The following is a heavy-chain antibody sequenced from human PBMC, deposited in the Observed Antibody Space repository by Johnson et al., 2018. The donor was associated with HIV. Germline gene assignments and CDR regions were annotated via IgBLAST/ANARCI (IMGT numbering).Heavy chain of an antibody. Sequence: QVQLVESGGGLVKPGGSLRLSCAASGFSLSDYYMNWIRQAPGKGLEWVSYISSSGSNKYYADSVKGRFTISRDNPKNTLYLQMNSLRAEDTAVYYCAKPVVPAGDDLDMYEFAFDIWGQGTMVTVSS. CDR3: AKPVVPAGDDLDMYEFAFDI. J-gene: IGHJ3*02. D-gene: IGHD2-2*01. V-gene: IGHV3-11*04. CDR1: GFSLSDYY. CDR2: ISSSGSNK.